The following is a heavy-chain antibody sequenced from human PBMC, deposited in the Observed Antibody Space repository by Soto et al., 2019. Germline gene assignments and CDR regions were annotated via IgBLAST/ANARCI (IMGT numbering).Heavy chain of an antibody. D-gene: IGHD1-26*01. CDR3: ARDHAHSGTYYYYYGMDV. Sequence: ASVKVSCKASGYTFTGYYMHWVRQAPGQGLEWMGWINHNSGCTNYAQKFQGRVTMTRDTSISTAYMELSRLRSDDAAVYYCARDHAHSGTYYYYYGMDVWGQGTTVTVSS. CDR2: INHNSGCT. CDR1: GYTFTGYY. V-gene: IGHV1-2*02. J-gene: IGHJ6*02.